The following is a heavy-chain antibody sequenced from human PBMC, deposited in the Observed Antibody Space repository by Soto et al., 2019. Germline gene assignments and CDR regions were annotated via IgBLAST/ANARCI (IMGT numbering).Heavy chain of an antibody. CDR1: GFTFSSYG. CDR3: AKGSTYYYYFGMDV. Sequence: QVQLVESGGGVVQPGRSLRLSCAASGFTFSSYGMHWVHQAPGKGLEWVAVISYVGSNKYYADSVKGRFTISRDKTQNTLYLQMNGLRAEDTAVYYCAKGSTYYYYFGMDVWGQGTTVTVSS. V-gene: IGHV3-30*18. J-gene: IGHJ6*02. CDR2: ISYVGSNK.